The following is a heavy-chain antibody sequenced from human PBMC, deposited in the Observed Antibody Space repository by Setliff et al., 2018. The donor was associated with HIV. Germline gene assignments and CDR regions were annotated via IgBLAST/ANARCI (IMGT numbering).Heavy chain of an antibody. V-gene: IGHV4-39*01. CDR1: GGSISTSSSY. J-gene: IGHJ6*02. CDR3: ARHDITLVRGLV. Sequence: SETLSLTCTVSGGSISTSSSYWGWIRQPPGKGLEWIGAIHHSGNTYYNPSLKSRVTISVDPSKNLFSLKVNSVTAADTAVYYCARHDITLVRGLVWGQGTTVTVSS. CDR2: IHHSGNT. D-gene: IGHD3-10*01.